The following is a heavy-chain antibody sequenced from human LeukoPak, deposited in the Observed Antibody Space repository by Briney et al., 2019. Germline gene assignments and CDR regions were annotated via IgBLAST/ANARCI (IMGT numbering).Heavy chain of an antibody. CDR1: GYTLTELS. CDR2: FDPEDGET. CDR3: ATSHYGDYGLGY. J-gene: IGHJ4*02. Sequence: ASVKVSCKVSGYTLTELSMHWVRQAPGKGLEWMGGFDPEDGETIYAQKFQGRVTMTEDTSTDTAYMELSSLRSEDTAVYYCATSHYGDYGLGYWGQGTLVTVSS. V-gene: IGHV1-24*01. D-gene: IGHD4-17*01.